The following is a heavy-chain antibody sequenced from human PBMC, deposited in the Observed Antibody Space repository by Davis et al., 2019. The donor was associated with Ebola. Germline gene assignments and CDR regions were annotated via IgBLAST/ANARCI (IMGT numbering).Heavy chain of an antibody. CDR2: ISGSGGST. J-gene: IGHJ4*02. V-gene: IGHV3-23*01. Sequence: PGGSLRLSCAASGFTFSSYAMSWVRQAPGKGLEWVSAISGSGGSTYYADSVKGRFTISRDNSKNTLYLQMNSLRAEDTAVYYCANTPTTFYCSSTRCYGDYWGQGTLVTVSS. D-gene: IGHD2-2*01. CDR3: ANTPTTFYCSSTRCYGDY. CDR1: GFTFSSYA.